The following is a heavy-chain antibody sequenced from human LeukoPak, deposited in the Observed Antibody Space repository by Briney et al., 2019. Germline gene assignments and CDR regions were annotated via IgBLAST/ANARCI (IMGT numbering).Heavy chain of an antibody. V-gene: IGHV4-61*08. Sequence: SETLSLTCTVSGGSISSGGYYWSWIRQHPGKGLEWIGYIYYSGSTNYNPSLKSRVTISVDTSKNQFSLKLSSVTAADTAVYYCARDREAAADAFDIWGQGTMVTVSS. CDR1: GGSISSGGYY. CDR2: IYYSGST. D-gene: IGHD6-13*01. J-gene: IGHJ3*02. CDR3: ARDREAAADAFDI.